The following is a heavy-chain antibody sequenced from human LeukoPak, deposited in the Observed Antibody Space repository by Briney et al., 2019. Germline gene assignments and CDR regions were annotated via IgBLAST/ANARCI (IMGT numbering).Heavy chain of an antibody. CDR1: GYTFTGYY. CDR2: IDGDDGKT. V-gene: IGHV1-3*01. Sequence: ASVKVSCKASGYTFTGYYMHWVRQAPGQRLEWMGCIDGDDGKTQYSQKFHGRVTITRDTSANTAYIEVSSLRSEDTAVYFCVRGGPNPSGWLLDNWGQGTLVTVSS. CDR3: VRGGPNPSGWLLDN. D-gene: IGHD6-19*01. J-gene: IGHJ4*02.